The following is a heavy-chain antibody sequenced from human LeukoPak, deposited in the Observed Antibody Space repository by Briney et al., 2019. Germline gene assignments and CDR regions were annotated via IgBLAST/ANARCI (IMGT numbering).Heavy chain of an antibody. V-gene: IGHV4-61*02. CDR2: IYTSGST. Sequence: SQTLSLTCTVSGGSISSGSYYWSWLRQPAGTGLEWIGRIYTSGSTNYNPSLKSRVTISVDTSKNQFSLKLSSVTAADTAVYYCAREDIVVVPAARSYYYYGMDVWGQGTTVTVSS. D-gene: IGHD2-2*01. CDR3: AREDIVVVPAARSYYYYGMDV. J-gene: IGHJ6*02. CDR1: GGSISSGSYY.